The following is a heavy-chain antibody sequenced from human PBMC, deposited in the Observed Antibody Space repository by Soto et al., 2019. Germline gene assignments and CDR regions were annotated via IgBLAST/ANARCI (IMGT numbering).Heavy chain of an antibody. CDR1: GFTFDDYA. D-gene: IGHD4-17*01. CDR2: IGWNGVSL. V-gene: IGHV3-9*01. CDR3: ARYADYVPESTHHAFDS. J-gene: IGHJ3*01. Sequence: PGGSLRLSCAASGFTFDDYAMHWVRQAPGKGLEWVSSIGWNGVSLGYADAVEGRFTISRDNAKNSVFLQMNSLRLEDTALYYCARYADYVPESTHHAFDSWGRGTMVTVSS.